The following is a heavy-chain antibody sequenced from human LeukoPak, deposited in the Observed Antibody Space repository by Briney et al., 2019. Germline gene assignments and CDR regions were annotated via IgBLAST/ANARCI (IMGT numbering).Heavy chain of an antibody. D-gene: IGHD3-10*01. CDR2: IKQDGSEK. J-gene: IGHJ4*02. Sequence: GGSLRLSCAASGFTFSSYSMSWVRQAPGKGLEWVANIKQDGSEKYYVDSVKGRFTISRDNAKNSLYLQMNSLRAEDTAVYYCARDLNYYGSGSYYTGPFSLDYWGQGTLVTVSS. CDR1: GFTFSSYS. CDR3: ARDLNYYGSGSYYTGPFSLDY. V-gene: IGHV3-7*01.